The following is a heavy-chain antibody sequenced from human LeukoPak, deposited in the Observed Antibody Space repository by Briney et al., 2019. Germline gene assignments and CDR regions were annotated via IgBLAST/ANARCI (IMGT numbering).Heavy chain of an antibody. CDR2: INSDGIST. CDR1: GFTFSSYW. Sequence: GGSLRLSCAASGFTFSSYWMHWGRQAPGEGRLWVSRINSDGISTSYADSVKGRFTISRDNAKNTLYLQMYSRRAEDTAVYYCSREHRCSSRWPFDYWGQGTMVTVSS. J-gene: IGHJ4*02. CDR3: SREHRCSSRWPFDY. V-gene: IGHV3-74*01. D-gene: IGHD6-13*01.